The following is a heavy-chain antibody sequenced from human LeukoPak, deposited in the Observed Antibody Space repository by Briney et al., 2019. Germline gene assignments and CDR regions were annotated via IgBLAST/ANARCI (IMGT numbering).Heavy chain of an antibody. D-gene: IGHD3-22*01. J-gene: IGHJ4*02. Sequence: SESLSLTCAVYGGSFSGYYWSWIRQPPGKGLEWIGAINHSGSTNYNPSLKNGVTISVDTSKNQFSLKLSSVTAADTAVYYCARGIRYYDSSGYYYSYYFDYWGQGTLVTVSS. V-gene: IGHV4-34*01. CDR2: INHSGST. CDR1: GGSFSGYY. CDR3: ARGIRYYDSSGYYYSYYFDY.